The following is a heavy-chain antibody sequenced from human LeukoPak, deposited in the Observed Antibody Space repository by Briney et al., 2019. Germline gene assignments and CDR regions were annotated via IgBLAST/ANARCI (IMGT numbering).Heavy chain of an antibody. CDR2: ISWNSGSI. Sequence: GGSLRLSCAASGFTFDDYAMHWVRQAPGKGLEWVSGISWNSGSIGYADSVKGRFTTSRDNAKNSLYQQMNSLRAEDTALYYCAKDGGDGYNWKPSGFDYWGQGTLVTVSS. V-gene: IGHV3-9*01. CDR1: GFTFDDYA. J-gene: IGHJ4*02. D-gene: IGHD5-24*01. CDR3: AKDGGDGYNWKPSGFDY.